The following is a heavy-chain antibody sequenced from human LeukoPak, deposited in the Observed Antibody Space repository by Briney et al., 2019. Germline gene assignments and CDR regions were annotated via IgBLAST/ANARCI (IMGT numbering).Heavy chain of an antibody. D-gene: IGHD3-3*01. CDR3: ARASTIFGHFAY. V-gene: IGHV4-39*07. J-gene: IGHJ4*02. CDR1: GGSISGTPYY. CDR2: IYYSGST. Sequence: SETLSLTCAISGGSISGTPYYWGWIRQPPGKGLEWIGSIYYSGSTYYNPSLKSRLTISVDTSKNQFSLKLSSVAAADTTVYYCARASTIFGHFAYWGRGTLVTVSS.